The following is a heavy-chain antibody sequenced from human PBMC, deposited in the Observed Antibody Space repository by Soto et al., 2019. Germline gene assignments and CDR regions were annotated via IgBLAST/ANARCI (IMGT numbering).Heavy chain of an antibody. V-gene: IGHV2-5*02. CDR3: AHTRRYSCSGGTCYPFDY. CDR2: IYWDDDK. D-gene: IGHD2-15*01. J-gene: IGHJ4*02. CDR1: GFSLSTTGVG. Sequence: QITLKESGPTLVKPTQTLTLTCTFSGFSLSTTGVGVGWIRQPPGKALEWLALIYWDDDKRYSPSLKSRLTITKDTSKNQVVLTMTYMEPVDTATYYCAHTRRYSCSGGTCYPFDYWGQGTLVTVSS.